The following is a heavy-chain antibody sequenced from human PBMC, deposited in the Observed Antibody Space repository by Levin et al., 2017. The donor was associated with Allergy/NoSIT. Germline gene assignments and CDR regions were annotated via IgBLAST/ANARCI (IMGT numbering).Heavy chain of an antibody. Sequence: GGSLRLSCAASGFTLSSYDMHWVRQITGKGVEWVSTIGTAGDTYYPGSVKGRFTISRENAKNSLYLQINSLRAGDTAVYYCAREREWVNGMDVWGQGTTVTVSS. CDR2: IGTAGDT. J-gene: IGHJ6*02. CDR3: AREREWVNGMDV. V-gene: IGHV3-13*01. D-gene: IGHD3-3*01. CDR1: GFTLSSYD.